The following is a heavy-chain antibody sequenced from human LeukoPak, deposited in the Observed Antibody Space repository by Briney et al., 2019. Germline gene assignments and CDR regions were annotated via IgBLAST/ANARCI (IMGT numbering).Heavy chain of an antibody. V-gene: IGHV4-39*01. CDR1: GGSISSSSYY. D-gene: IGHD3-9*01. CDR2: IYYSGST. J-gene: IGHJ4*02. Sequence: SETLSLTCTVSGGSISSSSYYWGWIRQPPGKGLDWIGNIYYSGSTYYNPALKSRVTISVDTSKNQFSLKLSSVTAADTAVYYCARHYDILTGYSALNFDYWGQGTLVTVSS. CDR3: ARHYDILTGYSALNFDY.